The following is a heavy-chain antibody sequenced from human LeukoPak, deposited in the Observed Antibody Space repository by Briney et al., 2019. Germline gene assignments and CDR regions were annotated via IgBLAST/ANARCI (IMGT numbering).Heavy chain of an antibody. CDR1: GYTFTSYD. Sequence: GASVKVSCKASGYTFTSYDVNWFRQATGQGLEWMGWMNPNSGNTGYAQKFQGRVSLTRDTSISTAYLELISLRSDDTAVYYCARITIFGVVSKAILNWFDPWGQGTLVTVSS. CDR3: ARITIFGVVSKAILNWFDP. CDR2: MNPNSGNT. J-gene: IGHJ5*02. V-gene: IGHV1-8*01. D-gene: IGHD3-3*01.